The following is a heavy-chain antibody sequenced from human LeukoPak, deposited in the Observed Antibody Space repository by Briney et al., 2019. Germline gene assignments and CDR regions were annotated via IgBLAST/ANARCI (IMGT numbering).Heavy chain of an antibody. J-gene: IGHJ4*02. V-gene: IGHV3-23*01. D-gene: IGHD2-15*01. CDR2: ISGSGGNT. Sequence: AGGFLRLSCAASGFTFSSNAMSWVRQAPGKGLEWVSGISGSGGNTYSADSVKGRFTISRDNSKNTLYLQMNSLRAEDTAVYYCAKSPGGGRDYWGQGTLVTVSS. CDR3: AKSPGGGRDY. CDR1: GFTFSSNA.